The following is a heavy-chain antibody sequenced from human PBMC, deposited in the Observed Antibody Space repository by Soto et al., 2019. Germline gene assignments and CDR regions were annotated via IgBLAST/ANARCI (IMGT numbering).Heavy chain of an antibody. V-gene: IGHV1-18*01. CDR2: ISAYNGNT. CDR1: GYTFTSYG. J-gene: IGHJ4*02. Sequence: ASVKVSCKASGYTFTSYGISWVRQAPGQGLEWMGWISAYNGNTNYAQKLQGRVTMTTDTSTSTAYMELRSLRSDDTAGYSFAGDLGGGGYSGYDFAHFDYWGQGTLVTVSS. CDR3: AGDLGGGGYSGYDFAHFDY. D-gene: IGHD5-12*01.